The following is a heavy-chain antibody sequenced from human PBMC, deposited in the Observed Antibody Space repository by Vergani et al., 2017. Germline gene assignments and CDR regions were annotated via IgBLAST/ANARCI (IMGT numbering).Heavy chain of an antibody. D-gene: IGHD7-27*01. Sequence: QVQLVQSGSELKKPGASVKVSCKASGGTFSSYAISWVRQAPGQGLEWMGRIIPIFGTANYAQKFKGRVTITADKSTSTAYMELSSLRSEDTAVYYCARDHWKLGGVGYYFDYWGQGTLVTVSS. CDR3: ARDHWKLGGVGYYFDY. J-gene: IGHJ4*02. V-gene: IGHV1-69*06. CDR1: GGTFSSYA. CDR2: IIPIFGTA.